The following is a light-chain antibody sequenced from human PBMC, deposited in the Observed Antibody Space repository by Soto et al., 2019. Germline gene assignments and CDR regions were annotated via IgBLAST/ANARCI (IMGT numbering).Light chain of an antibody. CDR3: SSYAGSNNLV. CDR1: SSDVGGYNY. J-gene: IGLJ2*01. CDR2: EVS. Sequence: QSALTQPPSASGSPGQSVTISCTGTSSDVGGYNYVSWYQQYPGKAPKVMIYEVSKRPPGVPDRFSGSKSGNTASLTVSGLQAEDEADYYCSSYAGSNNLVFGGGTQLTVL. V-gene: IGLV2-8*01.